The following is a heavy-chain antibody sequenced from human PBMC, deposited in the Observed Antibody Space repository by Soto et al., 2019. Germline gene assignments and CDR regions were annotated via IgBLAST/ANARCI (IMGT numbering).Heavy chain of an antibody. V-gene: IGHV4-30-4*01. CDR3: ARYCSGGSCYAGFDP. CDR2: IYYTGST. D-gene: IGHD2-15*01. Sequence: QVHLQESGPGLVKPSQTLSLICTVSGGSISSGTYYWSWVRQLPGKGLEWIAYIYYTGSTYYNPSLKSRVTISVDTSKNQFSLNLNSVTAADTAVYYCARYCSGGSCYAGFDPWGQGTLVTVSS. J-gene: IGHJ5*02. CDR1: GGSISSGTYY.